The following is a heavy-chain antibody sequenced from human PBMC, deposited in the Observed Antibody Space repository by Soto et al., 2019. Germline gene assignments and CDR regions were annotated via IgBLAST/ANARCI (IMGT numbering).Heavy chain of an antibody. D-gene: IGHD5-18*01. CDR3: ARKVYRNCFDP. J-gene: IGHJ5*02. Sequence: PSEPPSITCDVFGASISDRYCRSRLRQPPGQGLERIGEIYHSGSTNYNATLKSRVTISVDKAKNKFSLNMNSVTAADTAVYYRARKVYRNCFDPWGQGTLVTVSS. CDR2: IYHSGST. V-gene: IGHV4-4*02. CDR1: GASISDRYC.